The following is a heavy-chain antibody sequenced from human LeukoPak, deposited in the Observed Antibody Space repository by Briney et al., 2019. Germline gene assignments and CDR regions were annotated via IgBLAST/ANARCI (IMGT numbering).Heavy chain of an antibody. CDR3: ATYSSLNRREFQY. D-gene: IGHD3-22*01. V-gene: IGHV3-7*01. CDR1: GFTFSSNG. J-gene: IGHJ1*01. CDR2: IKTDGSEK. Sequence: PGGSLRLSCAASGFTFSSNGMNWVRQAPGKGLQWVANIKTDGSEKYYVDSVKGRFTISRDNAKNSLYLQMNSLRAEDTAVYYCATYSSLNRREFQYWGQGTLLTVSS.